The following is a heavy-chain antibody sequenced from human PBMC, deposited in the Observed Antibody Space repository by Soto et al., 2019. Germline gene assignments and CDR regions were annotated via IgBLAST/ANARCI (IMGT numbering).Heavy chain of an antibody. D-gene: IGHD2-2*01. J-gene: IGHJ3*02. CDR2: ISAYNGNT. V-gene: IGHV1-18*01. CDR3: SREYCSSTSCYVGAFDI. Sequence: WPCQETRQRLEWMGWISAYNGNTNYAQKLQGRVTMTTDTSTSTAYMELRSLRSDDTAVYYCSREYCSSTSCYVGAFDILGQGTMVTVSS.